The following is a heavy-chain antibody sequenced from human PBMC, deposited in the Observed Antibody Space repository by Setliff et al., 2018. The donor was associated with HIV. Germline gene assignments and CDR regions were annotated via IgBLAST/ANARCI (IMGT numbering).Heavy chain of an antibody. J-gene: IGHJ4*02. CDR3: ARLSGGMVPNY. CDR1: DGSVSSTGYS. Sequence: SETLSLTCTVSDGSVSSTGYSWGWLRQAPGKGLEWIGSIYHTGITYDNPSLKSRVTISVDTSKNQISLRLSSVTAADTAVYYCARLSGGMVPNYWGQGTLVTVSS. D-gene: IGHD3-10*01. CDR2: IYHTGIT. V-gene: IGHV4-39*01.